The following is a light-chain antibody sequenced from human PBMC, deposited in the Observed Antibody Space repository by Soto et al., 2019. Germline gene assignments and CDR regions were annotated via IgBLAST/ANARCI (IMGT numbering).Light chain of an antibody. CDR3: SSYTSSTWV. CDR1: SSDVGGYNY. Sequence: QSVLTQPASVSGSPGQSITISCTGTSSDVGGYNYVSWYQQHPGKAPKLMIYEVSNRPSGVSNRFSGSKSGNTASLTISGLQAEDEADYYCSSYTSSTWVFGGGTKLT. CDR2: EVS. J-gene: IGLJ3*02. V-gene: IGLV2-14*01.